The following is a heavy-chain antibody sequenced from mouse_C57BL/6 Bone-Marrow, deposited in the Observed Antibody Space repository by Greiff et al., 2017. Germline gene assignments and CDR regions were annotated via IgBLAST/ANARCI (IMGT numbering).Heavy chain of an antibody. CDR2: IDPNSGGT. Sequence: QVQLQQPGAELVKPGASVKLSCKASGYTFTRYWLHWVKQRPGRCLELIGRIDPNSGGTKYNEKFKSKATLTVDKPSSTAYMQLSSLTSEDSAVYYCARGGLLRDFDVWGTGTTVTDSS. CDR1: GYTFTRYW. V-gene: IGHV1-72*01. CDR3: ARGGLLRDFDV. D-gene: IGHD1-1*01. J-gene: IGHJ1*03.